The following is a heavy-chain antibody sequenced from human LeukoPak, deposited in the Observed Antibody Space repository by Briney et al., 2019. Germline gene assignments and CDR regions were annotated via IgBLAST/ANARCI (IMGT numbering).Heavy chain of an antibody. D-gene: IGHD5-12*01. V-gene: IGHV3-7*01. Sequence: GGSLRLSCAASEFIFSAFWMSWVRQAPGKGLEWVANINQDGSRKHYVDSVKGRFTVSRDNAEKSLYLQTNSLRAEDTAIYYCARLWGDATIFDLWGQGTLVTVSS. J-gene: IGHJ4*02. CDR1: EFIFSAFW. CDR2: INQDGSRK. CDR3: ARLWGDATIFDL.